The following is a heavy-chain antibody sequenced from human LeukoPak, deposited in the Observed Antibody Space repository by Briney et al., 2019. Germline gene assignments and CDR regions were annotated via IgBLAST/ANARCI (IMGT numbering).Heavy chain of an antibody. D-gene: IGHD3-3*01. V-gene: IGHV3-23*01. CDR1: GFTFSSYA. Sequence: GGSLRLSCAASGFTFSSYAMSWVRQAPGKGLEWVSAISGSGGSTFYADSVKGRFTISRDNSKNTLYLQMNSPRAEDTAVYYCAKSSGLFGVVRYYFDYWGQGTLVTVSS. CDR2: ISGSGGST. CDR3: AKSSGLFGVVRYYFDY. J-gene: IGHJ4*02.